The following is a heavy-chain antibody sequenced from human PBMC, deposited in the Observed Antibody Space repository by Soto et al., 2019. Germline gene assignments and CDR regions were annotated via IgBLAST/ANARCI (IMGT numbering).Heavy chain of an antibody. D-gene: IGHD2-2*01. CDR1: GFTFSSYA. Sequence: GGSLRLSCSASGFTFSSYAMHWVRQAPGKGLEYVSAISSNGGSTYYADSVKGRFTISRDNSKNTLYLQMSSLRAEDTAVYYCALRRVAYADFWGQGTRVTVSS. V-gene: IGHV3-64D*06. CDR2: ISSNGGST. J-gene: IGHJ4*02. CDR3: ALRRVAYADF.